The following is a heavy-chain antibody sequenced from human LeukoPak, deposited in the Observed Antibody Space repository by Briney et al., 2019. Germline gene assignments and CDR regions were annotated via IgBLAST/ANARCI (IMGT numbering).Heavy chain of an antibody. CDR3: AREMGVAAGGTRMLDP. CDR1: GYTFTDYW. J-gene: IGHJ5*02. V-gene: IGHV1-2*02. D-gene: IGHD6-13*01. CDR2: INPFSGGT. Sequence: VASVKVSCKASGYTFTDYWMHWVRQAPGQGLEWMGWINPFSGGTDYGQTFQGRVTMTRDTSISTAYMELSRLTSDDTAVYYCAREMGVAAGGTRMLDPWGQGTLVTVSS.